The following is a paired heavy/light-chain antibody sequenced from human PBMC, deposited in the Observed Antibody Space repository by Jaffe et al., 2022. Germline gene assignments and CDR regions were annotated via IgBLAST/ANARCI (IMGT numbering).Light chain of an antibody. CDR3: QQYYSYPRT. V-gene: IGKV1-8*01. J-gene: IGKJ2*01. CDR1: QGISSY. Sequence: AIRMTQSPSSFSASTGDRVTITCRASQGISSYLAWYQQKPGKAPKLLIYAASTLQSGVPSRFSGSGSGTDFTLTISCLQSEDFATYYCQQYYSYPRTFGQGTKLEIK. CDR2: AAS.
Heavy chain of an antibody. CDR3: AREGVCGGGSCYRAEYFQH. J-gene: IGHJ1*01. D-gene: IGHD2-15*01. Sequence: QVQLVQSGAEVKKPGSSVKVSCKASGGTFSSYAISWVRQAPGQGLEWMGGIIPIFGTANYAQKFQGRVTITADESTSTAYMELSSLRSEDTAVYYCAREGVCGGGSCYRAEYFQHWGQGTLVTVSS. CDR1: GGTFSSYA. V-gene: IGHV1-69*01. CDR2: IIPIFGTA.